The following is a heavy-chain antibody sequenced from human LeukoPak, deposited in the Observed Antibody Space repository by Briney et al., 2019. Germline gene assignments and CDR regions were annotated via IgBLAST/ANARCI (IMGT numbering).Heavy chain of an antibody. D-gene: IGHD5-24*01. Sequence: PSETLSLTCAVYGGSFSGYYWSWIRQPPGKGLEWVSAISGSGGSTYYADSVKGRFTISRDNSKNTLYLQMNSLRAEDTAVYYCAKEKATLFHYMDVWGKGTTVTVSS. CDR2: ISGSGGST. CDR1: GGSFSGYY. J-gene: IGHJ6*03. V-gene: IGHV3-23*01. CDR3: AKEKATLFHYMDV.